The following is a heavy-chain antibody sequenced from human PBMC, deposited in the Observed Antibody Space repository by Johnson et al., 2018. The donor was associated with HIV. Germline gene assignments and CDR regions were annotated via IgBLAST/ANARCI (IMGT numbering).Heavy chain of an antibody. J-gene: IGHJ3*02. CDR1: GFTFSSYW. D-gene: IGHD6-6*01. V-gene: IGHV3-7*01. CDR2: IKQDGSEK. CDR3: ARDPIAARRAFDI. Sequence: VQLVESGGGVVQPGRSLRLSCAASGFTFSSYWMSWVRQAPGKGLEWVANIKQDGSEKYYVDSVKGRFTISRDNAKNSLYLQMNSLRAEDTAVYYCARDPIAARRAFDIWGQGTMVTVS.